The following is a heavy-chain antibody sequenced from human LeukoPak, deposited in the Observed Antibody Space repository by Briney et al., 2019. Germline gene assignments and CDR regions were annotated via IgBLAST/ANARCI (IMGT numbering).Heavy chain of an antibody. J-gene: IGHJ4*02. D-gene: IGHD3-16*01. CDR3: ARIIHVDYTPLYYFDH. CDR2: IKRDGDEK. CDR1: GFTFSAYW. Sequence: GGSLRVSCAASGFTFSAYWMGWVRLTPGKGLEWVANIKRDGDEKYSVDSVKGRFTIFRDNAENSLYLQMNSLKAEDTAVYYCARIIHVDYTPLYYFDHWGQGTLVTVSS. V-gene: IGHV3-7*01.